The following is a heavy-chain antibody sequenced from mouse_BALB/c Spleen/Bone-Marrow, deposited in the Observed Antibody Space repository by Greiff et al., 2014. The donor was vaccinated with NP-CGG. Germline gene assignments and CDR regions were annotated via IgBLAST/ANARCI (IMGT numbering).Heavy chain of an antibody. V-gene: IGHV1-77*01. D-gene: IGHD3-3*01. CDR1: GYTFTTSG. CDR2: IFPGNIST. J-gene: IGHJ1*01. CDR3: SRGGYLGGYFDV. Sequence: QVQLKQSGAELVKPGASVKLSCKASGYTFTTSGINWVRQRPEQGLAWIGEIFPGNISTEYNEKFKVKATLTTDKSSSTAYMQLSRLTSEDSAVYFCSRGGYLGGYFDVWGAGTTVTVSS.